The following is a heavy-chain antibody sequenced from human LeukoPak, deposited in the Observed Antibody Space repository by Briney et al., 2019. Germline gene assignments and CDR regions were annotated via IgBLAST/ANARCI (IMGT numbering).Heavy chain of an antibody. V-gene: IGHV4-4*02. J-gene: IGHJ4*02. Sequence: SETLSLTCAVSGASVSTSNWWIWVRQPPGKGLEWIGEIHHSGSTNYNPSLKSRVTLSVDTSKNQFSLKLSSVTAADTAVYYCARHSPLYGGNSAFDYWGQGTLVTVSS. CDR3: ARHSPLYGGNSAFDY. CDR1: GASVSTSNW. D-gene: IGHD4-23*01. CDR2: IHHSGST.